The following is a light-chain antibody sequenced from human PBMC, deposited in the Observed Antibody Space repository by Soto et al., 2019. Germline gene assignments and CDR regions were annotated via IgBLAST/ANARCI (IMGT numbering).Light chain of an antibody. CDR1: SSDVGGYNF. CDR2: EVT. J-gene: IGLJ1*01. CDR3: SSYAATNNYV. Sequence: QSVLTQPPSASGSPGQSVTISCTGTSSDVGGYNFVSWYQQHPGKAPQLIIYEVTKRPSGVPDRFSGSKSGNTASLTVSGLQTEDEADYYCSSYAATNNYVFGSGTKFTVL. V-gene: IGLV2-8*01.